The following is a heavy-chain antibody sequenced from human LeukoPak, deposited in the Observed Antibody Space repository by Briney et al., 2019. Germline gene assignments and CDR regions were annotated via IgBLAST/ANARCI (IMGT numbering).Heavy chain of an antibody. J-gene: IGHJ6*02. CDR1: GGSINSYY. CDR2: IYYSGSS. Sequence: SETLSLTCTVSGGSINSYYWSWIRQSPGKGLEWIGYIYYSGSSNYNPSLKSRVTISVDRSKNQFSLNLTSVTAADTAVYYCVRDQGAIVPRPHYYGMDVWGQGMTVTVSS. D-gene: IGHD1-26*01. V-gene: IGHV4-59*01. CDR3: VRDQGAIVPRPHYYGMDV.